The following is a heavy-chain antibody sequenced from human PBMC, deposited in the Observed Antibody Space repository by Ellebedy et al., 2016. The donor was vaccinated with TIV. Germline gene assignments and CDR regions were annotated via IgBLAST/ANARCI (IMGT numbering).Heavy chain of an antibody. CDR1: GFTFSSYA. CDR3: ARVKSGWDY. J-gene: IGHJ4*02. D-gene: IGHD6-19*01. Sequence: GGSLRLSCVDSGFTFSSYAMHWVRQAPGKGLEWVAVISYDGSNKYYADSVKGRFTISRDNSKNTLYLQMNSLRAEDTAVYYCARVKSGWDYWGQGTLVTVSS. V-gene: IGHV3-30-3*01. CDR2: ISYDGSNK.